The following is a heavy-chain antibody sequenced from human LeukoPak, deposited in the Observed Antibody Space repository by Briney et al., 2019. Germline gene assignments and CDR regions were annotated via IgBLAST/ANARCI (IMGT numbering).Heavy chain of an antibody. V-gene: IGHV3-33*01. Sequence: GGSLRLSCAASGFTFSSYGMHWVRQAPGKGLEWVAVIWYDGSNKYYADSVKGRFTIFRDNSKNTLYLQMNSLRAEDTAVYYCARSGVGGGYGGYLLHWGQGTLVTVSS. D-gene: IGHD5-12*01. CDR1: GFTFSSYG. J-gene: IGHJ4*02. CDR2: IWYDGSNK. CDR3: ARSGVGGGYGGYLLH.